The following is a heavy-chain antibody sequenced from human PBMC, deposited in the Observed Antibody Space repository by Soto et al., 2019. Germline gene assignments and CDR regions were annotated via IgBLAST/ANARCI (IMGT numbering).Heavy chain of an antibody. D-gene: IGHD6-13*01. J-gene: IGHJ4*02. Sequence: QITLKESGPPLVKPTETLTLTCSFSGFSLSTTGVGVGWIRQPPGKALEWLVLIYWDDDKRYSPSLSSRLTITKDTSNNEVVLTMTNMDPVDTATYYCAHRLDYRSSWNAGYFDYWGQGTLVTVSS. CDR1: GFSLSTTGVG. V-gene: IGHV2-5*02. CDR2: IYWDDDK. CDR3: AHRLDYRSSWNAGYFDY.